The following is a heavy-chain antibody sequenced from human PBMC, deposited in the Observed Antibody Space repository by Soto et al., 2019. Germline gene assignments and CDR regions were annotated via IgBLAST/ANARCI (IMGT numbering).Heavy chain of an antibody. CDR2: IYPGDYDT. CDR3: ARHLSNFRYYYYLLDV. J-gene: IGHJ6*02. Sequence: GASLKISCKGPGYTFTDYWIGWVRQLPGKGLEWMGIIYPGDYDTRYSPSFQGQVTITVDNSNNPAYLQCSTLKATDTAMYYCARHLSNFRYYYYLLDVWGQGTTVTVSS. CDR1: GYTFTDYW. V-gene: IGHV5-51*01.